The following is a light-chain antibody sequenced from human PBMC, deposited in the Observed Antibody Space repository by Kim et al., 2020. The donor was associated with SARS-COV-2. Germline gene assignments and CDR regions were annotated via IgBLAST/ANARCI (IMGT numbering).Light chain of an antibody. J-gene: IGLJ3*02. CDR2: EDN. CDR1: TLPKKF. Sequence: SYELTQPPSVSVSPGQTARITCSGDTLPKKFAYWYQQKSGQAPVLVIYEDNKRPSEISERFSGSSSGTVVTLIISGAQVEDEAEYFCYSTDSSSNIWVFGGGTQLTVL. CDR3: YSTDSSSNIWV. V-gene: IGLV3-10*01.